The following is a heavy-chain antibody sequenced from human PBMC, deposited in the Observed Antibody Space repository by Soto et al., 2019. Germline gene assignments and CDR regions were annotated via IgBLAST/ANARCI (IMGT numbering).Heavy chain of an antibody. CDR3: ARAGMGGRRIRYFDWTRVVYSDW. CDR1: GGSFSGYY. V-gene: IGHV4-34*01. CDR2: INHSGST. J-gene: IGHJ4*02. D-gene: IGHD3-9*01. Sequence: SETLSLTCAVYGGSFSGYYWSWIRQPPGKGLEWIGEINHSGSTNYNPSLKSRVTISVDTSKNQFSLKLSSVTAADTAVYYCARAGMGGRRIRYFDWTRVVYSDWWGQGTLVTVSS.